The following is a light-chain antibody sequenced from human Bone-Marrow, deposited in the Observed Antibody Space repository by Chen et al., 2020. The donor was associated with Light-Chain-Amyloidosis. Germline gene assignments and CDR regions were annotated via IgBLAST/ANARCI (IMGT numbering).Light chain of an antibody. CDR3: QVWDRSSDRPV. J-gene: IGLJ3*02. CDR1: NIGSTS. Sequence: SYVLTQPSSVSVAPGQTATISCGGNNIGSTSVHWYQQTPGQAPLLVVYDDSDRPSRIPERLSGDNSGNTATLTISRVEAGDEADYYGQVWDRSSDRPVFGGGTKLTVL. CDR2: DDS. V-gene: IGLV3-21*02.